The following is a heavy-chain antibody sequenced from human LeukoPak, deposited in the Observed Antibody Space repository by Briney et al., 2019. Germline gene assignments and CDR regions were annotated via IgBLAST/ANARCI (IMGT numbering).Heavy chain of an antibody. CDR1: SGSIGSSSNY. D-gene: IGHD2-8*01. CDR2: VYYSGST. J-gene: IGHJ5*02. V-gene: IGHV4-39*01. CDR3: ARASFNVVFGNWFDP. Sequence: SETLSLTCTVSSGSIGSSSNYWGWIRQAPGKGLEWIGDVYYSGSTFYNPSLKSRVTISVDTSKNQFSLKLRSVTAADTAIYYCARASFNVVFGNWFDPWGQGTLVTVSS.